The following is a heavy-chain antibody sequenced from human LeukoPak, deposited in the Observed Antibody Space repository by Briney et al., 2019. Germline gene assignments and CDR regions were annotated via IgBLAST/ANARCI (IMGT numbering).Heavy chain of an antibody. CDR1: GGSISSYY. J-gene: IGHJ5*02. Sequence: PSETLSLTCTVSGGSISSYYWSWIRQPPGKGLEWIGYIYYSGSTYYNPSLKSRVTISVDTSKNQFSLKLNSVTAADTAVYYCARSLLRVHNWFDPWGQGTLVTVSS. V-gene: IGHV4-59*04. D-gene: IGHD3-10*01. CDR3: ARSLLRVHNWFDP. CDR2: IYYSGST.